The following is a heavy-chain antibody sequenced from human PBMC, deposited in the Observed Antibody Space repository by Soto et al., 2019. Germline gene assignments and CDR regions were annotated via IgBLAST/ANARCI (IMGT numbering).Heavy chain of an antibody. CDR1: GGTFSSYA. V-gene: IGHV1-69*01. CDR2: LIPIFGTA. CDR3: ARADIVVVPAAMGNYYYYYYGMDV. Sequence: QVQLVQSGAEVKKPGSSVKVSCKASGGTFSSYAISWVRQAPGQGLEWMGGLIPIFGTANYAQKFQGRVTITADESTSTAYMELSSLRSDDTAVYYCARADIVVVPAAMGNYYYYYYGMDVWGQGTTVTVSS. D-gene: IGHD2-2*01. J-gene: IGHJ6*02.